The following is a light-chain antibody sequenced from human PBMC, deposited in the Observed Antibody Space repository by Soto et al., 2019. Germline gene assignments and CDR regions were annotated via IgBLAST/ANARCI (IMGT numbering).Light chain of an antibody. J-gene: IGKJ5*01. Sequence: EIVLTQSPATLSLSPGERATLSSRASQSVSSSLAWYQQRPGQAPRLLIYGTSSRATGIPDRFSGSGSGTDFTLTISRLEPEDFAVYFCQRYGSSPLITFGRGTRLEIK. CDR3: QRYGSSPLIT. CDR1: QSVSSS. V-gene: IGKV3-20*01. CDR2: GTS.